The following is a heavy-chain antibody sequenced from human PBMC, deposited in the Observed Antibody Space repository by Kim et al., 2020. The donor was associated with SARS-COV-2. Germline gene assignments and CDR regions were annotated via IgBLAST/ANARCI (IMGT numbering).Heavy chain of an antibody. J-gene: IGHJ3*02. CDR1: GGSISSGGYY. V-gene: IGHV4-31*03. CDR2: IYYSGST. D-gene: IGHD6-13*01. Sequence: SETLSLTCTVSGGSISSGGYYWSWIRQHPGKGLEWIGYIYYSGSTYYNPSLKSRVTISVDTSKNQFSLKLSSVTAADTAVYYCARDGVLAAAGNDAFDIWGQGTMVTVSS. CDR3: ARDGVLAAAGNDAFDI.